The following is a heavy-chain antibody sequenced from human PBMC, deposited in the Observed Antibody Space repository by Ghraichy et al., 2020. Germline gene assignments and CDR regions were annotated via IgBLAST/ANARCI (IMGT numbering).Heavy chain of an antibody. D-gene: IGHD3-10*01. V-gene: IGHV4-59*01. Sequence: ESLNISCTVSGGSISSYYWSWIRQPPGKGLELIGYMYYSGTTNYNPSLKSRATIAVDTSKNQFSLTLTSVAAADTAVYYCARLKGDFHYYGMDVWGLGTTVTVSS. CDR3: ARLKGDFHYYGMDV. CDR2: MYYSGTT. CDR1: GGSISSYY. J-gene: IGHJ6*02.